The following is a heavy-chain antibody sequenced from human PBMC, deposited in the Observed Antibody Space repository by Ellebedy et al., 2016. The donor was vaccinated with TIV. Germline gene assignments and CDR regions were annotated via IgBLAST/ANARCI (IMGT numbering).Heavy chain of an antibody. V-gene: IGHV4-59*08. Sequence: SETLSLXCTVSGDSISSHYWSWIRQPPGKGLEWIGYISYSGSTNYNPSLKSRVFISVDTSKNQFSLKLSSVTAADTAVYYCARVWFGDLLSPEGDVWGQGTTVTVSS. CDR3: ARVWFGDLLSPEGDV. CDR2: ISYSGST. D-gene: IGHD3-10*01. J-gene: IGHJ6*02. CDR1: GDSISSHY.